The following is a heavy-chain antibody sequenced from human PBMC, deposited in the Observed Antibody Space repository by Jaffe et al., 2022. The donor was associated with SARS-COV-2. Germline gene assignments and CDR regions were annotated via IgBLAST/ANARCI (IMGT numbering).Heavy chain of an antibody. V-gene: IGHV3-7*01. D-gene: IGHD2-2*02. CDR3: ARWQSAIAISGFDY. CDR2: IKTDGSEK. CDR1: GLTLTNYW. Sequence: EVQLVESGGALVQPGGSLRLSCAGSGLTLTNYWMSWVRQAPGKGLQWVANIKTDGSEKYYVDSVKGRFTISRDNAKNSLYLQMDNLRADDTAVYYCARWQSAIAISGFDYWGQGTLVTVSS. J-gene: IGHJ4*02.